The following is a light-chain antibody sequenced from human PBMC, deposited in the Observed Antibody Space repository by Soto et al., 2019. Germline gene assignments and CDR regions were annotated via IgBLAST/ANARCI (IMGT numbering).Light chain of an antibody. J-gene: IGKJ4*01. Sequence: IRLTQSPSSLSASVGDSVTITCRASQGIANFLAWYQQKPGKVPKLLIYAASTLQSGVPSRFSGSGSGTDFTLTISSLQPEDVATYYCQKCKVAPFTFGGGTKVDIK. CDR1: QGIANF. CDR3: QKCKVAPFT. V-gene: IGKV1-27*01. CDR2: AAS.